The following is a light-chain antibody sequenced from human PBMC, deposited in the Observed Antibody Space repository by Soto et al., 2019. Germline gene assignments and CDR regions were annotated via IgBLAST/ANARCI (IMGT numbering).Light chain of an antibody. V-gene: IGKV3-15*01. CDR1: QGIFYS. CDR2: RGS. Sequence: VLLRQSPSSLTVSPRQTAXLXWRASQGIFYSLAWFQRRPGQDPRLLIYRGSTRATSSQARFSGSGSGTELTLTISRLESEDFALYYCQQYHKLWTFGQGTKLDI. J-gene: IGKJ1*01. CDR3: QQYHKLWT.